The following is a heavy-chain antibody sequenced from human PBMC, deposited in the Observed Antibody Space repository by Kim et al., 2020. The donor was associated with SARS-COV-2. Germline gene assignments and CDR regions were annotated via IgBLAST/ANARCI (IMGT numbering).Heavy chain of an antibody. CDR3: AKVGGGSSYYYYAMDV. CDR1: GFTFRTYV. Sequence: GGSLRLSCAASGFTFRTYVMNWVRQAPGKGLEWVSSISGGGGTTKYADSVKGRFTMSRDNSKNTLYLTMKSLRAEDKAIYYCAKVGGGSSYYYYAMDVWGPGTTVTVSS. V-gene: IGHV3-23*01. J-gene: IGHJ6*02. D-gene: IGHD1-26*01. CDR2: ISGGGGTT.